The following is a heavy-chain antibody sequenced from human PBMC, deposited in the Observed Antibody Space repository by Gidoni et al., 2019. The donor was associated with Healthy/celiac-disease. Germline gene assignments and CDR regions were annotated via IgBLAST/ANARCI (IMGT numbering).Heavy chain of an antibody. V-gene: IGHV4-39*01. Sequence: QLQLQESAPGLVKPSETLSLTCTVSGGSISSSSYYWGWIRQPPGKGLEWIGSIYYSGSTYYNPSLKSRVTISVDTSKNQFSLKLSSVTAADTAVYYCARLVRGVSSSPPRFDYWGQGTLVTVSS. D-gene: IGHD3-10*01. CDR1: GGSISSSSYY. J-gene: IGHJ4*02. CDR3: ARLVRGVSSSPPRFDY. CDR2: IYYSGST.